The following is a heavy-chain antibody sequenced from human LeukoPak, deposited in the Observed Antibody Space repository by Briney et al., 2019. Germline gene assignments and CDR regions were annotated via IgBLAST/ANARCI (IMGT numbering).Heavy chain of an antibody. V-gene: IGHV1-69*13. CDR1: GYTFSSYA. J-gene: IGHJ6*03. CDR3: ARGPVVPAARDPQYYYYYMDV. Sequence: ASVKVSCKASGYTFSSYAISWVRQAPGQGLEWMGGIIPIFGTANYAQKFQGRVTITADESTSTAYMELSSLRSEDTAVYYCARGPVVPAARDPQYYYYYMDVWGKGTTVTVSS. D-gene: IGHD2-2*01. CDR2: IIPIFGTA.